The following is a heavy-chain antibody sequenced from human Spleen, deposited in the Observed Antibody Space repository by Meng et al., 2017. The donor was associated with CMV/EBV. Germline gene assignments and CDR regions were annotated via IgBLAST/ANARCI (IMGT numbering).Heavy chain of an antibody. J-gene: IGHJ4*02. V-gene: IGHV3-33*06. CDR1: GFSFSSYA. Sequence: GESLKISCAASGFSFSSYAMHWVRQAPGKGLEWVAVIWYDGSNKYYIDSVKGRFIISRDNSKNTLYLQMNSLRAEDTAVYYCAKNPFCSSSTCYKGFDFWGQGTLVTVSS. CDR3: AKNPFCSSSTCYKGFDF. CDR2: IWYDGSNK. D-gene: IGHD2-2*02.